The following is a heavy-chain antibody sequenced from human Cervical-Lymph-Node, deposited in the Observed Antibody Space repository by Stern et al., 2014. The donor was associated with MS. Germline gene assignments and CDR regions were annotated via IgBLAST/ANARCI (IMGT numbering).Heavy chain of an antibody. V-gene: IGHV5-51*03. CDR2: IYPGDSDT. CDR3: AKTLSGGSRYFDL. J-gene: IGHJ2*01. CDR1: GYSFSNFW. D-gene: IGHD3-16*01. Sequence: EVQLVESGAEVKKPGESLKISCKGSGYSFSNFWIGWVRQMPGKGLEWMGIIYPGDSDTKYSPSFQGQVTISADKSISTAQLQWSSLKASDTAIYYCAKTLSGGSRYFDLWGRGTLVTVSS.